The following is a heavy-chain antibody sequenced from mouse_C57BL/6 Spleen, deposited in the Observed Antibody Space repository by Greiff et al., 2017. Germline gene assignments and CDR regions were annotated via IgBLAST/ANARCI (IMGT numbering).Heavy chain of an antibody. CDR2: IDPYDSYT. J-gene: IGHJ3*01. CDR1: GYTFTSYW. D-gene: IGHD1-1*01. V-gene: IGHV1-69*01. Sequence: QVQLQQPGAELVMPGASVKLSCKASGYTFTSYWLHWVKQRPGQGLEWIGEIDPYDSYTNYNQKFKGKSTLTVDKSSSTAYMQLSSLTSEDSAFYYCATYGGSAYWGQGTLVTVSA. CDR3: ATYGGSAY.